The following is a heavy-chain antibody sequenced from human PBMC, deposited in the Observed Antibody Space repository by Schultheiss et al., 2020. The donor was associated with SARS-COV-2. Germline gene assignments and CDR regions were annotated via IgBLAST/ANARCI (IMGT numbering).Heavy chain of an antibody. CDR1: GFTFSSYA. Sequence: GESLKISCSASGFTFSSYAMHWVRQAPGKGLEYVSAISSNGGSTYYADSVKGRFTISRDNSKNTLYLQMSSLRAEDTAVYYCVKGGIITMVRGVICDYWGQGTLVTVAS. D-gene: IGHD3-10*01. CDR2: ISSNGGST. CDR3: VKGGIITMVRGVICDY. J-gene: IGHJ4*02. V-gene: IGHV3-64D*06.